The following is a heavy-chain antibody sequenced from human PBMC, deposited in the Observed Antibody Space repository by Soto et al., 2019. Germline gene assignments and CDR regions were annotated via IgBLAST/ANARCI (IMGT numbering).Heavy chain of an antibody. CDR1: DGSISPYY. V-gene: IGHV4-59*08. D-gene: IGHD5-12*01. CDR3: ARHAGWATPFDP. CDR2: ISYSGSP. Sequence: SETLSLTCTVSDGSISPYYWSWTRQPPGKGLEWIGYISYSGSPNYNPSLKSRVTISVDTSKNQFSLKLSSVTAADTAVYYCARHAGWATPFDPWGHGTLVTVSS. J-gene: IGHJ5*02.